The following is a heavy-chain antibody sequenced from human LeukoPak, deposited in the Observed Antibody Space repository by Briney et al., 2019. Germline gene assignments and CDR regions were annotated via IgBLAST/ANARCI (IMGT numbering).Heavy chain of an antibody. V-gene: IGHV3-23*01. Sequence: GGPLRLSCAASGLTFSSYAMSWVRQAPGKGLEWVSAISGSAGSTYYADSGKRRFTISRDNSKTTMYLQMNRLRAEHTAVYYCAKTPGYSGYESWFDPWGQGTLVTVSS. CDR2: ISGSAGST. D-gene: IGHD5-12*01. J-gene: IGHJ5*02. CDR3: AKTPGYSGYESWFDP. CDR1: GLTFSSYA.